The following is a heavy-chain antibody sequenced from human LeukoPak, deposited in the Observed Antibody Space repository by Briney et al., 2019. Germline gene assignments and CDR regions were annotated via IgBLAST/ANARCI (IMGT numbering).Heavy chain of an antibody. CDR3: AKELYALYYYAMDV. V-gene: IGHV3-30*18. Sequence: PGGSLRLSCAASGFTFSSYAMHWVRQAPGKGLESVAVISFDGSNKYYADSVKGRFTISRDNSKNTLYLQMNSLGVEDTAVYYCAKELYALYYYAMDVWGQGTTVTVSS. D-gene: IGHD3-3*01. CDR1: GFTFSSYA. J-gene: IGHJ6*02. CDR2: ISFDGSNK.